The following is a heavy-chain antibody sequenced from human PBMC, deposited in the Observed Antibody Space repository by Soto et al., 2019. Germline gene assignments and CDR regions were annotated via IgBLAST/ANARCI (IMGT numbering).Heavy chain of an antibody. V-gene: IGHV3-30*18. J-gene: IGHJ6*02. CDR3: AKDLTWQQLVLVPMDV. D-gene: IGHD6-13*01. Sequence: GGSLRLSCAASGFTFSSYGMHWVRQAPGKGLEWVAVISYDGSNKYYADSVKGRFTISRDNSKNTLYLQMNSLRAEDTAVYYCAKDLTWQQLVLVPMDVWGQGTTVTVSS. CDR1: GFTFSSYG. CDR2: ISYDGSNK.